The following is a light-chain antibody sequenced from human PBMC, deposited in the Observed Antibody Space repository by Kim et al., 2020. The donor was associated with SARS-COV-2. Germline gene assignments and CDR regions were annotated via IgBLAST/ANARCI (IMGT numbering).Light chain of an antibody. V-gene: IGLV1-36*01. CDR1: SSNIGKNS. CDR2: YDD. J-gene: IGLJ3*02. Sequence: QGVTISCSGSSSNIGKNSVNWYQQLPGKAPKLLIYYDDVLPSGVSDRFSASKSGTSASLAISGLQSEDEADYYCAVWDDSLNGRVFGGGTQLTVL. CDR3: AVWDDSLNGRV.